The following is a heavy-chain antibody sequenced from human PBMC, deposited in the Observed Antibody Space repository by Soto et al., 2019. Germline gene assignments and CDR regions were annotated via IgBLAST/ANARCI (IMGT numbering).Heavy chain of an antibody. CDR2: IYYSGST. J-gene: IGHJ3*02. D-gene: IGHD2-15*01. CDR3: ARHMGLSGGSFDAFDI. V-gene: IGHV4-59*08. CDR1: GGSISSYY. Sequence: PSETLSLTCTVSGGSISSYYWSWIRQPPGKGLEWIGYIYYSGSTNYNPSLKSRVTISVDTSKNQFSLKLSSVTAADTAVYYCARHMGLSGGSFDAFDIWGQGTMVTVSS.